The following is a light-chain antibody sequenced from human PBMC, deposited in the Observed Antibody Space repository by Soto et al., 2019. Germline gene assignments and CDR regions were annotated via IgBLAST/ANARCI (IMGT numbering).Light chain of an antibody. CDR1: SSNIGGNS. V-gene: IGLV1-51*01. CDR3: GSWDSSVSAYV. Sequence: QSVLTQPPSVSAAPGQKVTISCSGSSSNIGGNSVSWYQQLPGAAPKLLIYDDNKRPSGVPDRFSGSKSGTSATLGITGFQTGEEADYYCGSWDSSVSAYVFGTGIKANV. CDR2: DDN. J-gene: IGLJ1*01.